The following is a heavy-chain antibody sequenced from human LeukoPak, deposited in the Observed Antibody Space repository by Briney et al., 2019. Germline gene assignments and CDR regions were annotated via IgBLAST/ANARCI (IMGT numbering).Heavy chain of an antibody. CDR3: ARVVLGNWNYGEVPFDP. V-gene: IGHV4-61*02. D-gene: IGHD1-7*01. CDR2: IYTSGST. Sequence: SETLSLTCTVSGNSISSGDNYWSWIRQPAGKGPEWIGRIYTSGSTNYNPSLKSRVTISGDTSKNQFSLKLSSVTAADTAVYYCARVVLGNWNYGEVPFDPWGQGTLVTVSS. CDR1: GNSISSGDNY. J-gene: IGHJ5*02.